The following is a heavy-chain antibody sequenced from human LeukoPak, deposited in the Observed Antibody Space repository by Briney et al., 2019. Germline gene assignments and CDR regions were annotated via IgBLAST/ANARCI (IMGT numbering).Heavy chain of an antibody. CDR2: ITVSGST. Sequence: SETLSLTCTVSGGSFSSYYWTWIRQPAGKGLEWLGRITVSGSTTYNPSLKSRVLMSVDTSKNQFSLKLSSVTAADTAVYYCARDGDDSSSPAGWFDPWGQGTLVTVSS. D-gene: IGHD6-13*01. J-gene: IGHJ5*02. V-gene: IGHV4-4*07. CDR1: GGSFSSYY. CDR3: ARDGDDSSSPAGWFDP.